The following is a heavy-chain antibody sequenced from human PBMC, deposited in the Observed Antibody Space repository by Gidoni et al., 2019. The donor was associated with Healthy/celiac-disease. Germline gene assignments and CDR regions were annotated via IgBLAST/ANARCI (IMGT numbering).Heavy chain of an antibody. CDR3: AKGHGDYPYYFDY. CDR1: GFTFSSYG. V-gene: IGHV3-30*18. CDR2: ISYDGSNK. D-gene: IGHD4-17*01. Sequence: QVQLVESGGGVVQPGRSLRLSCAASGFTFSSYGMHWVRQAPGKGLEWVAVISYDGSNKYYADSVKGRFTISRDNSKNTLYLQMNSLRAEDTAVYYCAKGHGDYPYYFDYWGQGTLVTVSS. J-gene: IGHJ4*02.